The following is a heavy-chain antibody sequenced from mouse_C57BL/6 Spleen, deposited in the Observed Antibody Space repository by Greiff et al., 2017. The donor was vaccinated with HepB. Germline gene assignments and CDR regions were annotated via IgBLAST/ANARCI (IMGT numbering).Heavy chain of an antibody. V-gene: IGHV2-6-1*01. CDR1: GFSLTSYG. CDR2: IWSDGST. D-gene: IGHD3-3*01. Sequence: VKLMESGPGLVAPSQSLSITCTVSGFSLTSYGVHWVRQPPGKGLEWLVVIWSDGSTTYNSALKSRLSISKDNSKSQVFLKMNSLQTDDTAMYYCARHEGPQDYYAMDYWGQGTSVTVSS. J-gene: IGHJ4*01. CDR3: ARHEGPQDYYAMDY.